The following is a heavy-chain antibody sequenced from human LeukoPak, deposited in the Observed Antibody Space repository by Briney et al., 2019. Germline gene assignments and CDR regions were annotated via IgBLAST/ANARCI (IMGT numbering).Heavy chain of an antibody. J-gene: IGHJ4*02. Sequence: GGSLRLSCEASGFTFSSYAMSWVRQAPAKGLEWVSSITGGGGSTYHTDSVKGRFTISRDNSQNTLYLQMNSLRAEDTAVYYCARSEGRYYGSGSYPPHDYWGQGTLVTVSS. CDR3: ARSEGRYYGSGSYPPHDY. D-gene: IGHD3-10*01. CDR1: GFTFSSYA. CDR2: ITGGGGST. V-gene: IGHV3-23*01.